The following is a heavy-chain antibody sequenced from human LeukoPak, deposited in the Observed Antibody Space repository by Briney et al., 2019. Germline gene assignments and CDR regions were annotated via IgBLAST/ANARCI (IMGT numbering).Heavy chain of an antibody. D-gene: IGHD5-18*01. CDR2: ISYDGSNK. Sequence: GGPLRLSCAASGFTFSSYGMHWVRQAPGKGLEWVAVISYDGSNKYYADSVKGRFTISRDNSKNTLYLQMNSLRAEDTAVYYCAKDQEYSYGFSFDIDYWGQGTLVTVSS. V-gene: IGHV3-30*18. CDR3: AKDQEYSYGFSFDIDY. CDR1: GFTFSSYG. J-gene: IGHJ4*02.